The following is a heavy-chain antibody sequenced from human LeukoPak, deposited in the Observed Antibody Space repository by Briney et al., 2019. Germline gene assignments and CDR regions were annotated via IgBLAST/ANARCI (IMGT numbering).Heavy chain of an antibody. Sequence: PGGSLRLSCAASGFTFSSYEMNWVRQAPGKGLEWIGSIYNSGSTYSNPSLKSRVTISVDTSKNQFSLKLSSATAADTAVYYCARAFLSSSWEFDYWGQGTLVTVSS. CDR1: GFTFSSYE. D-gene: IGHD6-13*01. J-gene: IGHJ4*02. CDR3: ARAFLSSSWEFDY. V-gene: IGHV4-38-2*01. CDR2: IYNSGST.